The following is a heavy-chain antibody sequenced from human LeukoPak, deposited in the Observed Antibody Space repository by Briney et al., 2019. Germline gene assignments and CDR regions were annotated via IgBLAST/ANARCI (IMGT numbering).Heavy chain of an antibody. D-gene: IGHD6-19*01. CDR2: IYYSGSI. CDR1: GGSISSYY. Sequence: SETLSLTCTVSGGSISSYYWSWIRQPPGKGLEWIGYIYYSGSINYNPSLKSRVTISVDTSKNQFSLKLSSVTAADTAVYYCARISVAATGAFDIWGQGTVVTVSS. CDR3: ARISVAATGAFDI. V-gene: IGHV4-59*01. J-gene: IGHJ3*02.